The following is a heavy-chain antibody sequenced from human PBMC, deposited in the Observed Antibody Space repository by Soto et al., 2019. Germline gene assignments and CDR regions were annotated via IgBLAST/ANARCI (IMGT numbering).Heavy chain of an antibody. Sequence: TGGSLRLSCAASGFTFSSYSMNWVRPAPGKGLEWVSSISSSSSYIYYADSVKGRFTISRDNAKNSLYLQMNSLRAEDTAVYYCARHIGSTSCYKDCYYYYGMDVWGQGTTVTVSS. CDR3: ARHIGSTSCYKDCYYYYGMDV. V-gene: IGHV3-21*01. J-gene: IGHJ6*02. CDR2: ISSSSSYI. CDR1: GFTFSSYS. D-gene: IGHD2-2*01.